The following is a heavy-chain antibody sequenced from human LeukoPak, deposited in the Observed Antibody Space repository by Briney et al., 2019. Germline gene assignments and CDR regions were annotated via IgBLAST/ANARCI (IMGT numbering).Heavy chain of an antibody. V-gene: IGHV7-4-1*02. CDR1: GYTFTSYA. CDR2: INTNTGNP. CDR3: ARLPPNFYGSGSYFQNAFDI. J-gene: IGHJ3*02. Sequence: ASVKVSCKASGYTFTSYAMNWVRQAPGQGLEWMGWINTNTGNPTYAQGFTGRFVFSLDTSVSTAYLQISSLKAEDTAVYYCARLPPNFYGSGSYFQNAFDIWGQGTMVTVSS. D-gene: IGHD3-10*01.